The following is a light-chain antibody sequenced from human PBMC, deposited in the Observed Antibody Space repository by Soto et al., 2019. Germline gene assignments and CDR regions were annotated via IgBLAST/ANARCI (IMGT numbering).Light chain of an antibody. CDR3: QQRSNWPPIT. CDR1: QSVSSN. CDR2: DAS. V-gene: IGKV3-11*01. J-gene: IGKJ5*01. Sequence: EIFMTQSPSTLAVSPVEIATFSCRASQSVSSNLAWYQQKPGQAPRLLIYDASNRATGIPARFSGSGSGTDFTLTISSLEPEDFAVYYCQQRSNWPPITFGQGTRLEI.